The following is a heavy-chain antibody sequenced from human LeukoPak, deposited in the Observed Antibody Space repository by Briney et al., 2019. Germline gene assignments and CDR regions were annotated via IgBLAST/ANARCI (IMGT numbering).Heavy chain of an antibody. CDR2: ITSGFTP. J-gene: IGHJ4*02. CDR3: AKDYSDSRVADVFFEY. Sequence: PGGSLSLSCAASGLIFSDYAMTWFRQAPGKGLEWVSTITSGFTPHYADSVKGRFTISRDNSKNMFHLQLNSLRAEDTAVYYCAKDYSDSRVADVFFEYWGQGTPVTVSS. V-gene: IGHV3-23*01. CDR1: GLIFSDYA. D-gene: IGHD2-15*01.